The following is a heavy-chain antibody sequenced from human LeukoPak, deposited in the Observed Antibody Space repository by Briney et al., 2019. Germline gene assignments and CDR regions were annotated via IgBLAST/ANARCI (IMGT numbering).Heavy chain of an antibody. Sequence: SVKVSCKASGGTFSSYSITWVRQAPGQGLEWMGGIMPLFNTANYAQQFQGRVTITTDESTSTAYMELSSLRFEDTAMYYCARVDRYHYYLDVWARGPRSPSP. CDR2: IMPLFNTA. CDR3: ARVDRYHYYLDV. CDR1: GGTFSSYS. J-gene: IGHJ6*03. V-gene: IGHV1-69*05.